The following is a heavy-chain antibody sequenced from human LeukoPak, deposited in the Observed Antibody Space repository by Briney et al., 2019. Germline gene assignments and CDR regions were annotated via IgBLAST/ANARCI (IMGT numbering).Heavy chain of an antibody. CDR2: INHSGST. V-gene: IGHV4-34*01. J-gene: IGHJ3*02. D-gene: IGHD5-18*01. CDR1: GGSFSGYY. Sequence: MSSETLSLTCAVYGGSFSGYYWSWIRQPPGKGLEWIGEINHSGSTNYNPSLKSRVTISVDTSKNQFSLKLSSVTAADTAVYYCAREGRTAMVTGDAFDIWGQGTMVTVSS. CDR3: AREGRTAMVTGDAFDI.